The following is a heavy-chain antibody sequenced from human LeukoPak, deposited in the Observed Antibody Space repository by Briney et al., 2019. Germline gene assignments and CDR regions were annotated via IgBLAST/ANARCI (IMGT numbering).Heavy chain of an antibody. CDR2: ISYDGSNK. V-gene: IGHV3-30-3*02. D-gene: IGHD4-17*01. Sequence: GGSLRLSCAASGFTFSSNAMHWVRQAPGKGLEWVAVISYDGSNKYYADSVKGRFTISRDNSKNTLYLQMNSLRAEDTAVYYCAKCSRATVTIPFDYWGQGTLVTVS. J-gene: IGHJ4*02. CDR3: AKCSRATVTIPFDY. CDR1: GFTFSSNA.